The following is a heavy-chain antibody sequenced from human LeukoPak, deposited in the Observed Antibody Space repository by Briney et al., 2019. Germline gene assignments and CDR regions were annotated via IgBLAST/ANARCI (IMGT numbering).Heavy chain of an antibody. D-gene: IGHD1-14*01. CDR1: GFTFNSYS. CDR2: INSRSSSI. J-gene: IGHJ6*02. V-gene: IGHV3-48*02. Sequence: GGSLRLSCAASGFTFNSYSMNWVRQAPGKGLEWISYINSRSSSIDYADSVKGRFTISRDNAKNSLYLQMNSLRDDDTAVYYCAREPPIKDYAMDVWGQGTTVIVSS. CDR3: AREPPIKDYAMDV.